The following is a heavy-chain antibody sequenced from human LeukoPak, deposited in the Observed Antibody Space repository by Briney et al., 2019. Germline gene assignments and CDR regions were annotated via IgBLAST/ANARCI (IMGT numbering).Heavy chain of an antibody. CDR1: RFTFSTYA. V-gene: IGHV3-23*01. CDR3: AKVTSSWNYFDY. Sequence: GGSLRLSCAASRFTFSTYAMSWVRQAPGKGLEWVSPFSGSGGKTYYADSVKGRFTISRDNSKNTLYLQMNSLRAEDTAVYYCAKVTSSWNYFDYWGQGAPVTVSS. D-gene: IGHD6-13*01. CDR2: FSGSGGKT. J-gene: IGHJ4*02.